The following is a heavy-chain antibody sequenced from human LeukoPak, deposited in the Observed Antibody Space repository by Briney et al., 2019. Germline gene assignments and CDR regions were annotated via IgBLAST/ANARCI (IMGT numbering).Heavy chain of an antibody. Sequence: SETLSLTCTVSGGSISSISYYWGWIRQPPGKGLEWIGSIYNSGSTYYNPSLKSRVTISVDTSKKQFSLKLSSLTAADTAVYYCARHGADIVVVPSGSVVYWGQGTLVTVSS. CDR2: IYNSGST. J-gene: IGHJ4*02. D-gene: IGHD2-2*01. V-gene: IGHV4-39*01. CDR1: GGSISSISYY. CDR3: ARHGADIVVVPSGSVVY.